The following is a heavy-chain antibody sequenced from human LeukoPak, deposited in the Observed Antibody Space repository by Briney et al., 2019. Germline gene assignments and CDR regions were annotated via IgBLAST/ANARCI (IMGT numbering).Heavy chain of an antibody. V-gene: IGHV4-4*07. D-gene: IGHD4-17*01. J-gene: IGHJ4*02. CDR1: GGSISSYY. CDR2: IYTSGST. Sequence: SETLSLICTVSGGSISSYYWSWIRQLAGKGLEWIGRIYTSGSTNYNPSLKSRVTISVDKSKNQFSLKLSSVTAADTALYYCARGYGDLLFDYWGQGTLVTVSS. CDR3: ARGYGDLLFDY.